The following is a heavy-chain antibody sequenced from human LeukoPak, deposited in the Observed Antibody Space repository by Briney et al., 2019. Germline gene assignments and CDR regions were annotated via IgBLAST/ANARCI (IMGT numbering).Heavy chain of an antibody. CDR1: GYTFTSYY. V-gene: IGHV1-46*01. Sequence: ASVTVSFKSSGYTFTSYYMHWVRQAPGQGLEWMGVINPSGGSTSYAQKFQGRVTMTRDMSTSTVYMELSSLRSEDTAVYYCARVAPLSGWYDPGSYFDYWGQGTLVTVSS. CDR2: INPSGGST. D-gene: IGHD6-19*01. J-gene: IGHJ4*02. CDR3: ARVAPLSGWYDPGSYFDY.